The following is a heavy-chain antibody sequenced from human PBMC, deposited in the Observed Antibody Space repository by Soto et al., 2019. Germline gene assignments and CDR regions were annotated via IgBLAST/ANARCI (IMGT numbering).Heavy chain of an antibody. D-gene: IGHD3-10*01. J-gene: IGHJ6*02. Sequence: GGSLRLSCAASGFTFSSYSMNWVRQAPGKGLEWVSYISSSSSTIYYADSVKGRFTISRDNAKNSLYLQMNSLRDEDTAVYYCARINCLGVGERGYYGMDVWGQGTTVTVSS. CDR3: ARINCLGVGERGYYGMDV. CDR2: ISSSSSTI. CDR1: GFTFSSYS. V-gene: IGHV3-48*02.